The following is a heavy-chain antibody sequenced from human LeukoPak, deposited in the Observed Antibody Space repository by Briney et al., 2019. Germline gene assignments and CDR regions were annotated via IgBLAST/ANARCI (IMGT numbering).Heavy chain of an antibody. CDR1: GFTFSDYS. CDR3: TRGSFGVFDY. CDR2: MNSDGSHI. D-gene: IGHD3-10*01. J-gene: IGHJ4*02. Sequence: GGSLRLSCAVSGFTFSDYSMNWVRQAPGKGLEWVSSMNSDGSHIYHADSVEGRFTISRDNARNSLYLQMNGLRDEDTAVYYCTRGSFGVFDYWGQGILVTVSS. V-gene: IGHV3-48*02.